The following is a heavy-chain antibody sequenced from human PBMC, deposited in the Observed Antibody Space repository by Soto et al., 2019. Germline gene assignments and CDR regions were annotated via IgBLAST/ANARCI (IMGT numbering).Heavy chain of an antibody. V-gene: IGHV1-46*03. J-gene: IGHJ6*02. CDR3: ARAMVTTYFGYYYYGMDV. CDR2: INPSGGST. CDR1: GYTFTSYY. Sequence: GASVKVSCKASGYTFTSYYMHWVRHAPGQGLEWMGIINPSGGSTSYAQKFQGRVTMTRDTSTSTVYMELSSLRSEDTAVYYCARAMVTTYFGYYYYGMDVWGQGTTVTVSS. D-gene: IGHD4-17*01.